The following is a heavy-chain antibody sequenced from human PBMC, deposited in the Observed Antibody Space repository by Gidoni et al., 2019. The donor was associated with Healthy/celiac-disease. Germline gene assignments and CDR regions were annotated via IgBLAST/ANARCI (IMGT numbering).Heavy chain of an antibody. CDR3: ARDFGGYYYDSSGYL. CDR1: GFTFSSYS. Sequence: EVQLVESGGGLVKPGGSLRLSCAASGFTFSSYSMNWVRQAPGKGLEWVSSISSSSSYRYYADSVKGRFTSSRDNAKNSLYLQMNSLRAEDTAVYYCARDFGGYYYDSSGYLWGQGTLVTVSS. D-gene: IGHD3-22*01. V-gene: IGHV3-21*01. J-gene: IGHJ4*02. CDR2: ISSSSSYR.